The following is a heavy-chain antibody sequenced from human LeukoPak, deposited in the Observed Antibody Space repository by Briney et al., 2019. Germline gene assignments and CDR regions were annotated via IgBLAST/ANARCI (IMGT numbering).Heavy chain of an antibody. V-gene: IGHV3-11*06. CDR2: VSSSSSYT. J-gene: IGHJ5*02. Sequence: GGSLRLSCAASGFTFSDYYMRWIRRAPGKGREGVSYVSSSSSYTNYADSVKGRFTISRDNAKNSLYLQMNSLRAEDTAVYYCAGVCDYGDYIEGGGFDPWGQGTLVTVSS. D-gene: IGHD4-17*01. CDR3: AGVCDYGDYIEGGGFDP. CDR1: GFTFSDYY.